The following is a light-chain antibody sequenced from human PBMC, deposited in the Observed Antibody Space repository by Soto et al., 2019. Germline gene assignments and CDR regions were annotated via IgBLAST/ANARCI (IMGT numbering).Light chain of an antibody. J-gene: IGKJ2*01. CDR2: AAS. Sequence: DRXTSTCRASQSISSYLNWYQQKPGKAPKLLIYAASSLQSGVPSRFSGSGSGTDFTLTISSLQPEDFATYYCQQSYSTPYTFGQGTKVDIK. CDR1: QSISSY. CDR3: QQSYSTPYT. V-gene: IGKV1-39*01.